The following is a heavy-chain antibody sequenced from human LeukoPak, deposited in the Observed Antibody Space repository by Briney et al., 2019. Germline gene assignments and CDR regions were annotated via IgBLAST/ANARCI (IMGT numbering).Heavy chain of an antibody. CDR2: ISYDGSNK. J-gene: IGHJ3*02. CDR1: GFTFSSYA. D-gene: IGHD1-7*01. V-gene: IGHV3-30-3*01. CDR3: ARGLELLVIGPHAFDI. Sequence: GRSLRLSCAASGFTFSSYAMHWVRQAPGKGLEWVAVISYDGSNKYYADSAKGRFTISRDNSKNTLYLQMNSLRAEDTAVYYCARGLELLVIGPHAFDIWGQGTMVTVSS.